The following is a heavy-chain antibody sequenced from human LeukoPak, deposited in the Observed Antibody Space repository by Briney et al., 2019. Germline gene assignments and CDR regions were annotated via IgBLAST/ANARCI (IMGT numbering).Heavy chain of an antibody. CDR2: ISSSSSYI. CDR3: ARGGYYFWFDP. J-gene: IGHJ5*02. D-gene: IGHD3-22*01. Sequence: GGSLRLSCAASGFPFDDYAMHWVRQAPGKGLEWVSSISSSSSYIYYADSVKGRFTISRDNAKNSLYLQMNSLRAEDTAVYYCARGGYYFWFDPWGQGTLVTVSS. CDR1: GFPFDDYA. V-gene: IGHV3-21*01.